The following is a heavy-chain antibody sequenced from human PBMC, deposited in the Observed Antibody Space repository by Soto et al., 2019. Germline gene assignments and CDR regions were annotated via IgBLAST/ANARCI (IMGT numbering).Heavy chain of an antibody. D-gene: IGHD3-9*01. CDR3: AKCSHYDTLTAYHGFDY. CDR2: ISGGGGGT. Sequence: EVQLLESGGGLVQPGGSLRLSCAVAGFTFSNYAMSWVRQAPGKGLEWVSSISGGGGGTYYADSVKGRFTISRDNSKNTLYLQMNSLRAEDTAVYYCAKCSHYDTLTAYHGFDYWVQGPLVTVSS. CDR1: GFTFSNYA. V-gene: IGHV3-23*01. J-gene: IGHJ4*02.